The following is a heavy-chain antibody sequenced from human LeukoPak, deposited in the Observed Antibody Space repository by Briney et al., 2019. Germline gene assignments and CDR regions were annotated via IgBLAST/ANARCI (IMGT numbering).Heavy chain of an antibody. Sequence: SETLSLTCSVSGGPISSGGYYWNWIRQPPGKGLEWIGEINHSGSTNYNPSLKSRVTISVDTSKNQFSLKLNSVNAADTAVYYCARERRGVAATDYWGQGTLVTVSS. CDR2: INHSGST. CDR3: ARERRGVAATDY. CDR1: GGPISSGGYY. V-gene: IGHV4-31*03. J-gene: IGHJ4*02. D-gene: IGHD6-25*01.